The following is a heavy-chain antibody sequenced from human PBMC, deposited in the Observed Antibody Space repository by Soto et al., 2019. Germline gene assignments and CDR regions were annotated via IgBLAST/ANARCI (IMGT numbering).Heavy chain of an antibody. CDR2: VDHSGST. CDR1: GGSFSEYH. V-gene: IGHV4-34*01. CDR3: ARVFSAMDY. J-gene: IGHJ4*02. Sequence: QVQLQQWGAGLLKPSETLSLTCAVYGGSFSEYHWSWIRQSPGKGLEWIGEVDHSGSTNYKPALKSRVTISVDTSKNQFSLSLRSVTAADTGGYYCARVFSAMDYWGRGTLVTVSS. D-gene: IGHD3-3*01.